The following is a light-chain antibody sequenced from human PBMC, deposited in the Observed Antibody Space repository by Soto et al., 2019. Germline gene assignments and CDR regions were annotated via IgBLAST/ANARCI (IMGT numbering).Light chain of an antibody. CDR3: QQYGSSSRT. CDR1: QNVLSN. J-gene: IGKJ1*01. Sequence: IVMTQSTATLSVSPGERATLSCRASQNVLSNLAWYQLKPGQAPRLLIYETYRRATGIPDRFSGSGSGTDFTLTISRLEPEDFAVYHCQQYGSSSRTFCPGTKVDIK. CDR2: ETY. V-gene: IGKV3-20*01.